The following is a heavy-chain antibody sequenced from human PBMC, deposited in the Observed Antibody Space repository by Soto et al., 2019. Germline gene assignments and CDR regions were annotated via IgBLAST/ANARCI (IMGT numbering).Heavy chain of an antibody. CDR2: IKQDGSDK. Sequence: GGSLRLSCAASGFTFSSYWMSWVRQAPGKGLEWVANIKQDGSDKYYVDSVKGRFTISRDNAKNSLYLQMNSLRAEDTAVYYCARSRDYYETFAAFDIWGQGTMVTVSS. J-gene: IGHJ3*02. V-gene: IGHV3-7*05. CDR3: ARSRDYYETFAAFDI. CDR1: GFTFSSYW. D-gene: IGHD3-22*01.